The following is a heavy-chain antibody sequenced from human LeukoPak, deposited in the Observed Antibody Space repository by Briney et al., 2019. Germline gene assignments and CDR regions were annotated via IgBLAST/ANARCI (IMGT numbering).Heavy chain of an antibody. CDR3: ARSIAAAGLYDAFDI. D-gene: IGHD6-13*01. J-gene: IGHJ3*02. CDR1: GGSISSGGYY. V-gene: IGHV4-31*03. CDR2: IYYSGST. Sequence: SQTLSLTCTVSGGSISSGGYYWSWIRQHPGKGLEWIGYIYYSGSTYYNPSLKSRVTISVDTSKNQFSLKLSSVTAADTAVYYCARSIAAAGLYDAFDIWGQGTMVTVSS.